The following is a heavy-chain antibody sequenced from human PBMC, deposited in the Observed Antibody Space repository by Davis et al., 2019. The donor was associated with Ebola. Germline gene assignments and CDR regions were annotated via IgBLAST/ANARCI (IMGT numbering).Heavy chain of an antibody. CDR2: INPNDGRT. CDR1: GYTFTNYY. D-gene: IGHD5-12*01. V-gene: IGHV1-46*03. CDR3: TTPGGQDSGYDVFDI. Sequence: AASVKVSCKASGYTFTNYYMLWVRQAPGQGLEWMGMINPNDGRTIYAQKFQGIVTVTRDTSTTTVYMDLSSLRSEDTALYYCTTPGGQDSGYDVFDIWGQGTMVTVSS. J-gene: IGHJ3*02.